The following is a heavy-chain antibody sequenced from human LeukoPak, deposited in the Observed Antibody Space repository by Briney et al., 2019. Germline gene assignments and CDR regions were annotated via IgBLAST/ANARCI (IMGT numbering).Heavy chain of an antibody. CDR3: ARGADYYDSSAPWSD. CDR1: GGTFSSYA. D-gene: IGHD3-22*01. CDR2: IIPIFGTA. Sequence: ASVKVSCKASGGTFSSYAISWVRQAPGQGLEWMGGIIPIFGTANYAQKFQGRVTITADKSTSTAYMELSSLRSEDTAVYYCARGADYYDSSAPWSDWGQGTLVTVSS. J-gene: IGHJ4*02. V-gene: IGHV1-69*06.